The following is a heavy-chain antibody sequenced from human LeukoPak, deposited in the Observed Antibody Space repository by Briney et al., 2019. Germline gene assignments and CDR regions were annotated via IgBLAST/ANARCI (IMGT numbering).Heavy chain of an antibody. D-gene: IGHD3-22*01. CDR2: IYTSGST. CDR1: GGSISSYY. Sequence: SETLSLTCTVSGGSISSYYWSWLRQPAGKGLEWIGRIYTSGSTNYNPSLTSRVTMSVDTSKNQFSLKLSSVTAADTAVYYCARETYYYDSSGYYEQYYFDYRGQGTLVTVSS. J-gene: IGHJ4*02. V-gene: IGHV4-4*07. CDR3: ARETYYYDSSGYYEQYYFDY.